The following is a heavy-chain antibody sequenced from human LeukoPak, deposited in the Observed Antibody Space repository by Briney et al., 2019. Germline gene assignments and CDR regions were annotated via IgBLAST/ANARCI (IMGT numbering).Heavy chain of an antibody. D-gene: IGHD3-3*01. CDR1: GFTFSSYW. CDR3: ARDIFYYDFWSGYQGVDY. CDR2: IKQDGSEK. V-gene: IGHV3-7*01. J-gene: IGHJ4*02. Sequence: PGGSLRLSCAASGFTFSSYWMSWVRQAPGKGLEWVANIKQDGSEKYYVDSVKGRFTISRDNAKNSLYLQMNSLRAEDTAVYYCARDIFYYDFWSGYQGVDYWGQGTLVTVSS.